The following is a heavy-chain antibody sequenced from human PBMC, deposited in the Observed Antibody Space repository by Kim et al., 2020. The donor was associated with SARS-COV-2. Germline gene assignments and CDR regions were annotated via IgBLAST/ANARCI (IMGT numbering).Heavy chain of an antibody. J-gene: IGHJ4*02. D-gene: IGHD3-16*02. CDR2: IKQDGSEK. CDR3: ASAPWMITFGGVIAGVDY. V-gene: IGHV3-7*01. CDR1: GFTFSSYC. Sequence: GGSLRLSCAASGFTFSSYCMSWVRQAPGKGLEWVANIKQDGSEKYYVDSVKGRFTISRDNAKNSLYLQMNSLRAEDTAVYYCASAPWMITFGGVIAGVDYCGQRTLVTVSS.